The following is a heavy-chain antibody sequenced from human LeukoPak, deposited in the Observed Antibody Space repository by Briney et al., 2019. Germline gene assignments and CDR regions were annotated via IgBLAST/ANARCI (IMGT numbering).Heavy chain of an antibody. CDR3: VRDLMGSGSTTAYLHH. CDR1: GFTFSDYS. D-gene: IGHD1-1*01. V-gene: IGHV3-21*01. J-gene: IGHJ1*01. Sequence: GGSLRLSCAASGFTFSDYSMNLVRQAPGKGLEWVSSISRSSRHVYYAGSVKGRFTISRDNAKNSLYLQMNSLRAEDMAVYFCVRDLMGSGSTTAYLHHWGQGTLVTVSS. CDR2: ISRSSRHV.